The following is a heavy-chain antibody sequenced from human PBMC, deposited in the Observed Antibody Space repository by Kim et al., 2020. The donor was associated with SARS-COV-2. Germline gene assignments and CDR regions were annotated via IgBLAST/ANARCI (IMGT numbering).Heavy chain of an antibody. CDR1: GFTFSSYW. D-gene: IGHD6-13*01. Sequence: GGSLRLSCAASGFTFSSYWMSWVRQAPGKGLEWVANIKQDGSEKYYVDSVKGRFTISRDNAKNSLYLQMNSLRAEYTAVYYCARLAADMTVGWFDPWGQGTLVTVSS. CDR2: IKQDGSEK. J-gene: IGHJ5*02. V-gene: IGHV3-7*01. CDR3: ARLAADMTVGWFDP.